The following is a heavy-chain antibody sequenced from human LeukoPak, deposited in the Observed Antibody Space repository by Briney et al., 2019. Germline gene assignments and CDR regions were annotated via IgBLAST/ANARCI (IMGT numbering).Heavy chain of an antibody. CDR2: ISAYNGNT. CDR1: GYTFTSYG. J-gene: IGHJ4*02. CDR3: AREPYYYDSSGYYSD. D-gene: IGHD3-22*01. Sequence: WASVKVSCKASGYTFTSYGISWVRQAPGQGLEWMGWISAYNGNTNYAQKLQGRVTMTTDTSTSTAYMELRSLRSDDTAVYYCAREPYYYDSSGYYSDWGQGTLVTVSS. V-gene: IGHV1-18*01.